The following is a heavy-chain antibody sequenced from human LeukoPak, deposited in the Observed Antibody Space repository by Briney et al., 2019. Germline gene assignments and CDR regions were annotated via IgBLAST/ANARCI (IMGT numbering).Heavy chain of an antibody. CDR1: GYSFTNYW. CDR3: AKTLPSLGSGARYFDP. CDR2: MHPGESEI. V-gene: IGHV5-51*01. Sequence: GESLKISCKASGYSFTNYWIAWVRQKPGKGLEWMGIMHPGESEINYSPSFEGQVTISADTSISTAYLEWYSLKASDSAIYYCAKTLPSLGSGARYFDPWGQGTMITVSS. D-gene: IGHD1-26*01. J-gene: IGHJ5*02.